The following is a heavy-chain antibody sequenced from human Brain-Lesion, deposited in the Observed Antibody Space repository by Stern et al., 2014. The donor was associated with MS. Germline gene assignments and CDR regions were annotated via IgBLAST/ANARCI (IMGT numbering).Heavy chain of an antibody. D-gene: IGHD2-15*01. Sequence: QVQLQESGPGLVKPSGTLSLTCTVAGGSVSSTSYAWAWIRQPPGKGLEWIGTIYYSGNPYYSPSLKSRLPLSLATYKNQFSLELRSGTAADTAVYYCAGEEDIRYCSGGSCTGNWFDPWGQGTLVTVSS. J-gene: IGHJ5*02. CDR3: AGEEDIRYCSGGSCTGNWFDP. V-gene: IGHV4-39*01. CDR2: IYYSGNP. CDR1: GGSVSSTSYA.